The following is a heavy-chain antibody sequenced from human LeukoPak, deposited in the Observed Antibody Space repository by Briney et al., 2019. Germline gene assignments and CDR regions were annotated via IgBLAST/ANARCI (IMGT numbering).Heavy chain of an antibody. V-gene: IGHV4-34*01. Sequence: SETLSLTCAVYGGSFSGYYWSWIRQPPGKGLEWIGEINHSGSTNYNPSLKSRVTISVDTSKNQFSLKLSSVTAADTAVYYCASGWRAARRFDYWGQGTLVTVSS. J-gene: IGHJ4*02. CDR1: GGSFSGYY. D-gene: IGHD6-6*01. CDR3: ASGWRAARRFDY. CDR2: INHSGST.